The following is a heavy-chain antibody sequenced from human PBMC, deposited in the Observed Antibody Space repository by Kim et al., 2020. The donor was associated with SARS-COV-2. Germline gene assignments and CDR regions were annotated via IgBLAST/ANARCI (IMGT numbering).Heavy chain of an antibody. CDR2: INPNSGGT. CDR3: ARSRPYTAMDPYYYYGMDV. D-gene: IGHD5-18*01. V-gene: IGHV1-2*06. CDR1: GYTFTGYY. Sequence: ASVKVSCKASGYTFTGYYMHWVRQAPGQGLEWMGRINPNSGGTNYAQKFQGRVTMTRDTSISTAYMELSRLRSDDTAVYYCARSRPYTAMDPYYYYGMDVWGQGTTVTVSS. J-gene: IGHJ6*02.